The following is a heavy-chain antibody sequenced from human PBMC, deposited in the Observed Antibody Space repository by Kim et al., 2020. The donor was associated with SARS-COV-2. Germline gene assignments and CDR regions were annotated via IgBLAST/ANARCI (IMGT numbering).Heavy chain of an antibody. J-gene: IGHJ6*01. CDR3: GRHQRYSSGGYVAFYY. CDR1: GGSLSSSSYY. V-gene: IGHV4-39*01. Sequence: SETLSLTCTVSGGSLSSSSYYWGWIRQPPGKGLEWIGTAYYIGNTYYNPSLKSRVTISVDTSKNQFSLKLGSVTAADTAVYYCGRHQRYSSGGYVAFYY. CDR2: AYYIGNT. D-gene: IGHD6-19*01.